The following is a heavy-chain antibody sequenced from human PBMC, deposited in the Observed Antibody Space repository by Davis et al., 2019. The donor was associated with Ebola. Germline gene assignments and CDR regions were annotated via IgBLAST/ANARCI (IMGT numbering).Heavy chain of an antibody. J-gene: IGHJ4*02. CDR1: GYTFTSYA. V-gene: IGHV1-3*01. D-gene: IGHD6-19*01. Sequence: ASVTVSCKASGYTFTSYAMHWVRQAPGQRLEWMGWINAGNGNTKYSQKFQGRVTITRDTSASTAYMELSSLRSEDTAVYYCARATFGYNSGWYADYWGQGTLVTVSS. CDR3: ARATFGYNSGWYADY. CDR2: INAGNGNT.